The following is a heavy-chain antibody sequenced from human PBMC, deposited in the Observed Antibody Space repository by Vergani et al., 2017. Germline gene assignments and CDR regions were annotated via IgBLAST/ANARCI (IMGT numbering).Heavy chain of an antibody. J-gene: IGHJ4*02. V-gene: IGHV3-7*03. CDR1: GFTFSSYW. CDR3: ARGYSNYECFDY. Sequence: EVQLVESGGGLVQPGGSLRLSCAASGFTFSSYWMSWVRQAPGKGLEWVANIKQDGSEKYYVDSVKGRFTISRDNATSSLYLQMNSLRAEDTAVYYCARGYSNYECFDYWGQGTLVTVSS. D-gene: IGHD4-11*01. CDR2: IKQDGSEK.